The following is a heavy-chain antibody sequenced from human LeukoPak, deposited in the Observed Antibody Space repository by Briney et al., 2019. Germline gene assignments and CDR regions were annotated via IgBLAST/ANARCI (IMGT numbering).Heavy chain of an antibody. Sequence: GGPLRLSGAALGFTFISYAMHGAGRAPGKGLEWVAVISYDGSNKYYADSVKGRFTISRDNSKNTLYLQMNSLRAEDTAVYYCAKGGWYFDYWGQGTLVTVSS. CDR3: AKGGWYFDY. CDR1: GFTFISYA. CDR2: ISYDGSNK. V-gene: IGHV3-30*18. D-gene: IGHD6-19*01. J-gene: IGHJ4*02.